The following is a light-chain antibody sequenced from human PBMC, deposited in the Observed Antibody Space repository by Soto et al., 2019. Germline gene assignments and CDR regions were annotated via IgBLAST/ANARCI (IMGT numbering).Light chain of an antibody. CDR1: QSISGF. CDR2: AAS. Sequence: DIQMTQSPSSLSASVGDRVTITCRASQSISGFLTWYQQLPGKAPKLLIFAASGLQSGVPSRFSGSGSGTDFTLTISRLEPEDFAVYYCQQYGSSPPITFGQGTRLEIK. J-gene: IGKJ5*01. V-gene: IGKV1-39*01. CDR3: QQYGSSPPIT.